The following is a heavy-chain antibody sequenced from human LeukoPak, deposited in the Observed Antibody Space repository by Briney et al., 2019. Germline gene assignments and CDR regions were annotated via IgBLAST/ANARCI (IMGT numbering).Heavy chain of an antibody. J-gene: IGHJ4*02. CDR2: IWYDGSNK. CDR1: GLAFSNYE. CDR3: AMTRITIFGVVTHYFDY. Sequence: PGGSLRLSCTASGLAFSNYEMNWVRQAPGKGLEWVAVIWYDGSNKYYADSVKGRFTISRDNSKNTLYLQMNSLRAEDMAVYYCAMTRITIFGVVTHYFDYWGQGTLVTVSS. V-gene: IGHV3-33*08. D-gene: IGHD3-3*01.